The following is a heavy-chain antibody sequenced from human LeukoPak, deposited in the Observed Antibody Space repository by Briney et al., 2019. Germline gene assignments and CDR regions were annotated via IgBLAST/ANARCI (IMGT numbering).Heavy chain of an antibody. CDR1: GYSFTSYW. J-gene: IGHJ6*03. CDR3: ARLAYFYYYLDV. Sequence: GESLKISCKGSGYSFTSYWIGWVRQMPGKGLEWMGIIYPDDSDTKYSPSFQGQVTFSADKSISTAYLQWSSLKASDTAIYYCARLAYFYYYLDVWGKGTTVTVSS. CDR2: IYPDDSDT. V-gene: IGHV5-51*01.